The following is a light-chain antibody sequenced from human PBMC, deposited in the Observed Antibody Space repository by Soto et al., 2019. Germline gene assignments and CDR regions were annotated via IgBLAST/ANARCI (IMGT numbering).Light chain of an antibody. CDR3: QQRSNWPGT. CDR1: QSVGTY. V-gene: IGKV3-11*01. Sequence: EIVLTQSPATRSFSTGARAILSCRASQSVGTYLAWYQQKPGQAPRLLIYDASNRATGIPARFGGSGSWKDFTLTINSLEPEDFAVYYCQQRSNWPGTFGPGTKVDIK. CDR2: DAS. J-gene: IGKJ3*01.